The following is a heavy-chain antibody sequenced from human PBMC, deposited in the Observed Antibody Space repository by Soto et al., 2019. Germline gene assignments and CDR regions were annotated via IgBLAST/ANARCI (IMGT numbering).Heavy chain of an antibody. Sequence: GGSLRLSCAASGFTFSNAWMNWVRQAPGKGLEWVGRIKSKTDGGTTDYAAPVKGRFTISRDDSKNTLYLQMNSLKTEDTAVYYCTTDPRYAAMDFDYWGQGTLVTVSS. CDR2: IKSKTDGGTT. CDR3: TTDPRYAAMDFDY. J-gene: IGHJ4*02. CDR1: GFTFSNAW. V-gene: IGHV3-15*07. D-gene: IGHD5-18*01.